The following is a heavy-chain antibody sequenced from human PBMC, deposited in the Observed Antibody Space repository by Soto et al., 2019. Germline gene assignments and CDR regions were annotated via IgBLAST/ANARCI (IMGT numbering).Heavy chain of an antibody. Sequence: GASVKVSCKASGCTFGTYGISWVRQAPGQGLEWMGGIVPFFGTPDYTENLQGRVTITADESTSTAYMELSSLRSGDTAVYYCARANQAAMITQYYDAMEVWGQGTTITVSS. CDR3: ARANQAAMITQYYDAMEV. J-gene: IGHJ6*01. CDR1: GCTFGTYG. D-gene: IGHD5-18*01. V-gene: IGHV1-69*13. CDR2: IVPFFGTP.